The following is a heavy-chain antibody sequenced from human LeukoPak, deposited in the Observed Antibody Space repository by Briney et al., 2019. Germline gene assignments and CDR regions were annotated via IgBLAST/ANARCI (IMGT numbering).Heavy chain of an antibody. J-gene: IGHJ4*02. CDR2: FDPEDGET. V-gene: IGHV1-24*01. CDR3: ASLGAMYYDILTGYYPPDY. D-gene: IGHD3-9*01. CDR1: GYTLTELS. Sequence: ASVKVSCKVSGYTLTELSMHWVRQAPGKGLEWMGGFDPEDGETFYAQKFQGRVTITADKSTSTAYMELSSLRSEDTAVYYCASLGAMYYDILTGYYPPDYWGQGTLVTVSS.